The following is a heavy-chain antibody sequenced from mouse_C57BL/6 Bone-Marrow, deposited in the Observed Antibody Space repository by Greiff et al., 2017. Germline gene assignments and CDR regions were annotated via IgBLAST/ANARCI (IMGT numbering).Heavy chain of an antibody. Sequence: VKLQQPGAELVKPGASVKLSCKASGYTFTSYWMHWVKQRPGQGLEWIGMIHPNSGSTNYNEKFKSKATLTVDKSSSTAYMQLSSLTSEDSAVYYCARPSYYAMDYWGQGTSVTVSS. CDR1: GYTFTSYW. CDR2: IHPNSGST. V-gene: IGHV1-64*01. CDR3: ARPSYYAMDY. J-gene: IGHJ4*01.